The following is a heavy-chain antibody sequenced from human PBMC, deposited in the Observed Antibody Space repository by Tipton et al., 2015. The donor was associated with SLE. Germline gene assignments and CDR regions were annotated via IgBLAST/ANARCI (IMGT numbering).Heavy chain of an antibody. J-gene: IGHJ4*02. V-gene: IGHV4-39*07. CDR2: IYSSGTT. Sequence: TLSLTCIVSGGSITRSGNYWGWIRQPPGKGLEWIGSIYSSGTTYYNPSPKSRVTISVDTSKNQFSLRLSSVTAADTAVYYCARLLTIFGVVNWGQGTLVTVSS. CDR3: ARLLTIFGVVN. CDR1: GGSITRSGNY. D-gene: IGHD3-3*01.